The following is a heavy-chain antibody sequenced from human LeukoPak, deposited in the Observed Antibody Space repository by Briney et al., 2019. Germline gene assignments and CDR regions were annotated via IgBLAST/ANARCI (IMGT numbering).Heavy chain of an antibody. CDR1: GFTFSSYG. J-gene: IGHJ4*02. V-gene: IGHV3-30*03. Sequence: GRSLRLSCAASGFTFSSYGMHWVRQAPGKGLEWVAVISYDGKNKYYADAVKGRFTISRDNSKNTLYLQMNSLRPEDTAVYYCARYGGSYYFDNWGQGTLVTVSS. D-gene: IGHD1-26*01. CDR2: ISYDGKNK. CDR3: ARYGGSYYFDN.